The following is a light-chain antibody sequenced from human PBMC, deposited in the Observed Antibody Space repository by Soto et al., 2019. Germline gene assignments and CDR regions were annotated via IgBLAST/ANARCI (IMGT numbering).Light chain of an antibody. CDR3: QQGHNWPLT. CDR2: GAS. V-gene: IGKV3-15*01. Sequence: EIVRTQSPATLSLSPGERAALSCRASQSINSELAWYQQKPCQPPRFLIYGASTRATGVPARFTGSESGSEFTLTISGRKSEYFAVYYCQQGHNWPLTFVQGTRLEI. J-gene: IGKJ2*01. CDR1: QSINSE.